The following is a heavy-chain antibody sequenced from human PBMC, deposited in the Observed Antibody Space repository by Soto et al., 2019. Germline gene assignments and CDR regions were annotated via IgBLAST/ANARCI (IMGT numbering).Heavy chain of an antibody. Sequence: QVQLVQSGAEMKEPGASVRVSCRASGYNFITKAVHWVRQAPGQSLEWMGLVNPDSGNTKYSQKLQGRVTITRDTSANTAYMELSSLRSEDTAMYYCARDLGYCTSTTCPQVFDFWGQGTLVTVSS. V-gene: IGHV1-3*01. CDR1: GYNFITKA. D-gene: IGHD2-2*01. CDR3: ARDLGYCTSTTCPQVFDF. J-gene: IGHJ4*02. CDR2: VNPDSGNT.